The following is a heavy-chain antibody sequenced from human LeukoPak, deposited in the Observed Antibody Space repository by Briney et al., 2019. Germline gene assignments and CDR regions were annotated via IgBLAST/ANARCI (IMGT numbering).Heavy chain of an antibody. CDR3: ARSVGFGELSFDY. CDR1: GYTFTGYY. V-gene: IGHV1-2*02. D-gene: IGHD3-10*01. CDR2: INPNSGGT. Sequence: ASVKVSCKASGYTFTGYYMHWVRQAPGQGLEWMGWINPNSGGTNYAQKFQGGVTMTRDTSISTAYMELSRLRSDDTAVYYCARSVGFGELSFDYWGQGTLVTVSS. J-gene: IGHJ4*02.